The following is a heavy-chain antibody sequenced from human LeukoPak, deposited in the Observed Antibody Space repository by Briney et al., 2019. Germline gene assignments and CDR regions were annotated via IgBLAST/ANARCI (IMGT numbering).Heavy chain of an antibody. J-gene: IGHJ4*02. CDR1: GYTFTGCY. CDR2: INPSGGST. Sequence: ASVKVSCKASGYTFTGCYMYWVRQAPGQGLEWMGIINPSGGSTSYAQKFQGRVTMTRDMSTSTVYMELSSLRSEDTAVYYCARGTPQFDYWGQGTLVTVSS. CDR3: ARGTPQFDY. V-gene: IGHV1-46*01.